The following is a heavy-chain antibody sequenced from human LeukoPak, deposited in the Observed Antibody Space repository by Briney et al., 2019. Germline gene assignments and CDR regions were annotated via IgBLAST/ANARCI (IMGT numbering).Heavy chain of an antibody. CDR1: GGSFSGYY. J-gene: IGHJ4*02. CDR2: INHSGST. CDR3: ARGIAARPEVRFDY. D-gene: IGHD6-6*01. V-gene: IGHV4-34*01. Sequence: SETLSLTCAVYGGSFSGYYWSWIRQPPGKGLEWIGEINHSGSTNYNPSLKSRVTISVDTSKNQFSLKLSSVTAADTAVYYCARGIAARPEVRFDYWGQGTLVTVSS.